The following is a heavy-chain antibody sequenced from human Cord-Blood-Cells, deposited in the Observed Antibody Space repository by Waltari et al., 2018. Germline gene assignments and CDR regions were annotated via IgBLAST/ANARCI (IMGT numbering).Heavy chain of an antibody. D-gene: IGHD1-1*01. V-gene: IGHV1-58*01. J-gene: IGHJ6*02. CDR2: IVVGSGNT. Sequence: QMQLVQSGPEVKKPGTSVKVSCKASGFTFTSLAVQWVRQARGQRLEWIGWIVVGSGNTNYAQKFQERVTITRDMSTSTAYMELSSLRSEDTAVYYCAADSAAGMAYYYYGMDVWGQGTTVTVSS. CDR3: AADSAAGMAYYYYGMDV. CDR1: GFTFTSLA.